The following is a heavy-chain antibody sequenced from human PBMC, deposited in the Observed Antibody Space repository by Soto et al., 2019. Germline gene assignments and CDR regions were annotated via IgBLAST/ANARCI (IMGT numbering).Heavy chain of an antibody. CDR1: GFTFSDYY. CDR2: ISSSGSTI. D-gene: IGHD1-1*01. Sequence: GGSLRLSCAASGFTFSDYYMSWIRKAPGKGLEWDSYISSSGSTIYYADSVKGRFTISRDNAKNSLYLEMTPLRADDSGLYYCARGARVSSTGTGAHWGRGTLVTVSS. J-gene: IGHJ1*01. CDR3: ARGARVSSTGTGAH. V-gene: IGHV3-11*04.